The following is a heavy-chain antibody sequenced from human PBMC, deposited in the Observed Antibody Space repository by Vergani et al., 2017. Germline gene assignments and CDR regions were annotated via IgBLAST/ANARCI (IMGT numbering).Heavy chain of an antibody. Sequence: EVQLLESGGGLVQPGGSLRLSCAASGFTFSSYAMSWVRQAPGKGLEWVSAISGSGGSTYYADSVKGRFTISRDNAKNSLYLQMNRLRAEDTAVYSCARVVKTQRWLRFYDYYDYMDGWGKGTTVTVSS. D-gene: IGHD5-24*01. V-gene: IGHV3-23*01. CDR3: ARVVKTQRWLRFYDYYDYMDG. CDR2: ISGSGGST. J-gene: IGHJ6*03. CDR1: GFTFSSYA.